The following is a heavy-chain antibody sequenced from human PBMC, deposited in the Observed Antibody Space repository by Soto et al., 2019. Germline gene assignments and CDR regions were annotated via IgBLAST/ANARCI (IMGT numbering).Heavy chain of an antibody. CDR2: INHSGST. J-gene: IGHJ5*02. CDR1: GGSFSGYY. Sequence: NPSETLSLTCAVYGGSFSGYYWSWIRQPPGKGLEWIGEINHSGSTNYNPSLKSRVTISVGTSKNQFSLKLSSVTAADTAVYYCARVTVVILPATIMFDPWGQGTLVTVSS. D-gene: IGHD2-2*01. CDR3: ARVTVVILPATIMFDP. V-gene: IGHV4-34*01.